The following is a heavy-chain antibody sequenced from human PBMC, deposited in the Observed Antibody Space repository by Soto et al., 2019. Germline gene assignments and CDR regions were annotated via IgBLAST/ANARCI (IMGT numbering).Heavy chain of an antibody. D-gene: IGHD3-9*01. Sequence: GGSLRLSCAASGFTFSNDWMHWVRQAPGKGLEWVSRINADGGSTHYADSVRGRFTISRDSAKNTLFLQLNSLRVEDTAIYYCIKVLTRGVGVPRFYFDSWGQGTLVTVS. CDR3: IKVLTRGVGVPRFYFDS. CDR1: GFTFSNDW. J-gene: IGHJ4*02. V-gene: IGHV3-74*01. CDR2: INADGGST.